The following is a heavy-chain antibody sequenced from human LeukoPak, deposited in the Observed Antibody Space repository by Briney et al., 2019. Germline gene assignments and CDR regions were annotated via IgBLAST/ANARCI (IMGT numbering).Heavy chain of an antibody. CDR1: GFTFDDYA. J-gene: IGHJ4*02. CDR2: ISWNSGSI. V-gene: IGHV3-9*03. CDR3: AKDLGRSTSWYFDY. D-gene: IGHD2-2*01. Sequence: GRSLRLSCAASGFTFDDYAMYWVQQAPGKGLEWVSGISWNSGSIGYADSVKGRFTISRDNAKNSLYLQMNSLRAEDMALYYCAKDLGRSTSWYFDYWGQGTLVTVSS.